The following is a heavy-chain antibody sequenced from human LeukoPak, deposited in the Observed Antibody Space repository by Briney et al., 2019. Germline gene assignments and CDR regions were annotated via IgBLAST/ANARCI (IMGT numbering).Heavy chain of an antibody. D-gene: IGHD3-9*01. V-gene: IGHV1-2*02. Sequence: ASVRVSCKASGYTFTGYFMHWVRQAPGQGLDWMGWINPNTGGTKYAQKFQGRVTMTRDTSIGTAYMELSTVTSDDTAVYFCARVHATGYFSLDLGYWGQGTLVTVSS. J-gene: IGHJ4*02. CDR2: INPNTGGT. CDR1: GYTFTGYF. CDR3: ARVHATGYFSLDLGY.